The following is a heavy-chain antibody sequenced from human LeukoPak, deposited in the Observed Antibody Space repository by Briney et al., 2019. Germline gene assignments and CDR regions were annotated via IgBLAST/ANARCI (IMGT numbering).Heavy chain of an antibody. Sequence: GGSLRLSCAASGFTFSSYSMNWVRQAPGKGLEWVSYISSSSTIYYADSVKGRFTISRDNAKNSLYLQMNSLRAEDTAVYYCARDPAGGDYVDAFDIWGQGTIVTVSS. CDR3: ARDPAGGDYVDAFDI. CDR2: ISSSSTI. J-gene: IGHJ3*02. CDR1: GFTFSSYS. V-gene: IGHV3-48*01. D-gene: IGHD4-17*01.